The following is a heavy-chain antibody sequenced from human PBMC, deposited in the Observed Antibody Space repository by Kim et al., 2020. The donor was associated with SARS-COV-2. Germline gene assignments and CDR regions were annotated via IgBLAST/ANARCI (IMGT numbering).Heavy chain of an antibody. CDR2: IIPIFGTA. V-gene: IGHV1-69*13. J-gene: IGHJ6*02. CDR3: ARGVDEMATYYYGMDV. D-gene: IGHD5-12*01. Sequence: SVKVSCKASGGTFSSYAISWVRQAPGQGLEWMGGIIPIFGTANYAQKFQGRVTITADESTSTAYMELSSLRSEDTAVYYCARGVDEMATYYYGMDVWGQGTTVTVSS. CDR1: GGTFSSYA.